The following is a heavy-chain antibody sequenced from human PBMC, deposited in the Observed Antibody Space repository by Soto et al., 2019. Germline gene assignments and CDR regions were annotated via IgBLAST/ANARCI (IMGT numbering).Heavy chain of an antibody. CDR3: ARGQIIAAAANWFDP. J-gene: IGHJ5*02. CDR2: INHSGST. V-gene: IGHV4-34*01. CDR1: GGSFSGYY. Sequence: ETLSLTCAVYGGSFSGYYWSWIRQPPGKGLEWIGEINHSGSTNYNPSLKSRVTISVDTSKNQFSLKLSSVTAADTAVYYCARGQIIAAAANWFDPWGQGTLVTVSS. D-gene: IGHD6-13*01.